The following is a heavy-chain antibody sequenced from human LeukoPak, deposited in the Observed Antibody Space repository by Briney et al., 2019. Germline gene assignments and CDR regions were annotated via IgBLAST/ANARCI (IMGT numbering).Heavy chain of an antibody. CDR1: GYTFTSYG. CDR2: ISAYNGNT. CDR3: ARGLYSSGWYSPLLGSFDY. J-gene: IGHJ4*02. V-gene: IGHV1-18*01. D-gene: IGHD6-19*01. Sequence: ASVTVSCKASGYTFTSYGISWVRQAPGQGLEWMGWISAYNGNTNYAQKLQGRVTMTTDTSTSTAYMELRSLRSDDTAVYYCARGLYSSGWYSPLLGSFDYWGQGTLVTVSS.